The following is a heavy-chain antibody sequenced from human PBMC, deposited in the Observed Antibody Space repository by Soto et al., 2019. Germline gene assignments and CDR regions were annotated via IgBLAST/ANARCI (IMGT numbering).Heavy chain of an antibody. D-gene: IGHD3-10*01. CDR3: ARGRSWRFGGYYFDY. V-gene: IGHV4-31*03. CDR1: GGSISSGGYY. J-gene: IGHJ4*02. Sequence: PSLTCTVSGGSISSGGYYWSWIRQHPGKGLEWIGYIYYSGSTYYNPSLKSRVTISVDTSKNQFSLKLSSVTAADTAVYYCARGRSWRFGGYYFDYWGQGTLVTVSS. CDR2: IYYSGST.